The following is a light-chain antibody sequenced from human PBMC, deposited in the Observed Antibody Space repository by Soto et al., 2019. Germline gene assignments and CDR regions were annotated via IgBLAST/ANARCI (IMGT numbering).Light chain of an antibody. J-gene: IGKJ4*01. CDR2: KAS. CDR1: QSISSW. V-gene: IGKV1-5*03. CDR3: QQYNSYSSGCT. Sequence: DIQMTQSPSTLSASVGDRVTITCRASQSISSWLAWYQQKPGKAPKLLIYKASSLESGVPSRFSGSGSGTEFTLTISSLQPDDFATYYCQQYNSYSSGCTFGGGTKVEIK.